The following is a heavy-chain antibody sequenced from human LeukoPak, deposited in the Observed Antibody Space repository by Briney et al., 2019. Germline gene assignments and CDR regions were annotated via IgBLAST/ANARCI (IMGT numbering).Heavy chain of an antibody. CDR3: ARDRHWTNDWVFDY. J-gene: IGHJ4*02. Sequence: SETLSLTCTVSGGSIATYYWSWIRQPPGKGLEWIGYIYYNGHTDYNPSLKSRVTISVHTSKNQFSLKLSSVTAADTAAYYCARDRHWTNDWVFDYWGQGTLVTVSS. CDR1: GGSIATYY. V-gene: IGHV4-59*01. D-gene: IGHD1/OR15-1a*01. CDR2: IYYNGHT.